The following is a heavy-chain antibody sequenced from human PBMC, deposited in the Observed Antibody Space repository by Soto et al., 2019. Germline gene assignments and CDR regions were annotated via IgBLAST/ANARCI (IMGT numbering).Heavy chain of an antibody. CDR3: ARTRAYGDYPRGKIDY. V-gene: IGHV4-4*02. Sequence: SETLSLTCAVSSGSISSSNWWSWVRQPPGKGLEWIGEIYHSGSTNYNPSLKSRVTISVDKSKNQFSLKLSSVTAADTAVYYCARTRAYGDYPRGKIDYWGQGTLVTVSS. D-gene: IGHD4-17*01. CDR2: IYHSGST. CDR1: SGSISSSNW. J-gene: IGHJ4*02.